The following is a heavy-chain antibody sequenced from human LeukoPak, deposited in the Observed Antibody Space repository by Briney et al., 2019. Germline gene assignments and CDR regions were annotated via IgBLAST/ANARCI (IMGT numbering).Heavy chain of an antibody. D-gene: IGHD5-18*01. J-gene: IGHJ4*02. Sequence: ASVKVSCKASGYTFTSYYMHWVRQAPGQGLEWMGIINPSGGSTSYAQKLQGRVTMTRDTSTSTVYMELSSLRSEDTAVYYCARGSGPTPDTAMVDYWGQGTLVTVSS. CDR2: INPSGGST. CDR3: ARGSGPTPDTAMVDY. V-gene: IGHV1-46*01. CDR1: GYTFTSYY.